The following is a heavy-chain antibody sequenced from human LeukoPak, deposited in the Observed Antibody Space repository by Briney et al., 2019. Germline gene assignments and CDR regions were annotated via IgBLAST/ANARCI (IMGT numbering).Heavy chain of an antibody. CDR1: GFTFSSYS. J-gene: IGHJ6*02. CDR3: ASGGYSYGYRPDYYGMDV. D-gene: IGHD5-18*01. V-gene: IGHV3-21*01. CDR2: ISSSSSYI. Sequence: GGSLRLYCAASGFTFSSYSMNWVRQAPGKGLEWVSSISSSSSYIYYADSVKGRFTISRDNAKNSLYLQMNSLRAEDTAVYYCASGGYSYGYRPDYYGMDVWGQGTTVTVSS.